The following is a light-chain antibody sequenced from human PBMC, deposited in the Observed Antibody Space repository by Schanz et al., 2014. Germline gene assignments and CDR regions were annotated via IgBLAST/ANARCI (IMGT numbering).Light chain of an antibody. CDR2: DAS. Sequence: EIVLTQSPATLSLSPGERATLSCRASQSVSNKLAWYQHKPGQAPRLLIYDASNRATGIPARFSGSGSGTDFTLTISSLEPEDFAVYYCQQRSNWPRYTFGQGTKLEIK. J-gene: IGKJ2*01. CDR1: QSVSNK. V-gene: IGKV3-11*01. CDR3: QQRSNWPRYT.